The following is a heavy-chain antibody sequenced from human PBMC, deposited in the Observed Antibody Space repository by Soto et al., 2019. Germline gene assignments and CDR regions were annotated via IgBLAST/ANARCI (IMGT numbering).Heavy chain of an antibody. V-gene: IGHV1-2*02. CDR1: GYIFTGYY. J-gene: IGHJ4*02. D-gene: IGHD6-6*01. CDR2: ISPKSGDT. CDR3: ALASPRMAALPTY. Sequence: QVQLVQSGDEVQKSGASVKVSCEASGYIFTGYYIHWMRQAPGQGLEWMGWISPKSGDTNLAQKFKGRVIVTRDTSITTASMELTRLTSADTALNYCALASPRMAALPTYWGQGTLITGSS.